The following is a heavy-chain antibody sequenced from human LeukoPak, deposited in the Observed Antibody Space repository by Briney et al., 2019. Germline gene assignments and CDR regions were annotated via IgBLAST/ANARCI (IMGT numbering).Heavy chain of an antibody. CDR3: ARDGVGFYNWFDP. Sequence: GGSLRLSCAASGFTFSSNFMSWVRQAPGKVLVWVSRISSDGSSTTYADSVKGRFTISRDNAKNTLYLQMNSLRAEDTAVYYCARDGVGFYNWFDPWGQGTLVTVSS. V-gene: IGHV3-74*01. J-gene: IGHJ5*02. CDR2: ISSDGSST. CDR1: GFTFSSNF. D-gene: IGHD2-8*01.